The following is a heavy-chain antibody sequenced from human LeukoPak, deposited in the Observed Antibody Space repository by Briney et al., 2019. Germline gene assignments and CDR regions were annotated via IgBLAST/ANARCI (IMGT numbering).Heavy chain of an antibody. J-gene: IGHJ4*02. Sequence: PSETLSLTCAVYGGSFSGYYWGWIRQPPGKGLEWIGEINHSGSTNYNPSLKSRVTISVDTSKNQFSLKLSSVTAADTAVYYCARRPIVVVTAQYFDYWGQGTLVTVSS. D-gene: IGHD2-21*02. CDR3: ARRPIVVVTAQYFDY. V-gene: IGHV4-34*01. CDR1: GGSFSGYY. CDR2: INHSGST.